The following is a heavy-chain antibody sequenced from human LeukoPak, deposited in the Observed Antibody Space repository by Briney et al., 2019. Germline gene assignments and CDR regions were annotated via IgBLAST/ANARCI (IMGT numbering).Heavy chain of an antibody. CDR2: IWYDGSKE. D-gene: IGHD5-12*01. V-gene: IGHV3-33*01. CDR1: AFTFSNYG. CDR3: ARSRGVSGYDFAY. J-gene: IGHJ4*02. Sequence: PGGFLRLSCAASAFTFSNYGMHWVRQAPGKGLEWVAVIWYDGSKEYYADSVKGRFTISRDNSKNTLYLQMNSLRVEDTAVYYCARSRGVSGYDFAYWGQGTLVTVSS.